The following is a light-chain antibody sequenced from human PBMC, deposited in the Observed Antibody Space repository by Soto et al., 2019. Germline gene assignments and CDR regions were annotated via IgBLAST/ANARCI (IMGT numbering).Light chain of an antibody. CDR3: QQYGSSPRT. Sequence: EIVLTQSPATLSLSPGERATLSCRASQSVSSYLAWYQQKPGQAPRLLIYDASNRATGTPARFSGSGSGTDFTLTISRMEPEDFAVYCCQQYGSSPRTFGQGTKVDIK. V-gene: IGKV3-20*01. CDR2: DAS. J-gene: IGKJ1*01. CDR1: QSVSSY.